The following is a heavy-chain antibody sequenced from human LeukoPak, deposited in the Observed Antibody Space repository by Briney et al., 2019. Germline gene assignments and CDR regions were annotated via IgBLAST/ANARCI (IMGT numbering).Heavy chain of an antibody. D-gene: IGHD3-3*01. V-gene: IGHV4-34*01. CDR2: IDESGST. Sequence: SETLSLTCAVYGGSFSGYYWSWIRQPPEKGLEWIGEIDESGSTNYNPSLKSRVTISVDTSKNQFSLKLSSVTAADTAVYYCAAARTIFGVVMNYYYYYMDVWGKGTTVTVSS. CDR1: GGSFSGYY. CDR3: AAARTIFGVVMNYYYYYMDV. J-gene: IGHJ6*03.